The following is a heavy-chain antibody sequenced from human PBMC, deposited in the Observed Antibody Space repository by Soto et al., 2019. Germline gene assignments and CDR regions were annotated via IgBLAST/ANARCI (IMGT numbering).Heavy chain of an antibody. CDR2: ISWNSGSI. V-gene: IGHV3-9*01. Sequence: EVQLVESGGGLVRPGRSLRLSCAASGFTFDDYAMHWVRQAPGKGLEWVSGISWNSGSIGYADSVKGRFTISRDNAKNSLYLQMNSLRAEDTALYYCAKARSGSYYARSYYGMDVWGQGTTVTVSS. CDR1: GFTFDDYA. J-gene: IGHJ6*02. D-gene: IGHD1-26*01. CDR3: AKARSGSYYARSYYGMDV.